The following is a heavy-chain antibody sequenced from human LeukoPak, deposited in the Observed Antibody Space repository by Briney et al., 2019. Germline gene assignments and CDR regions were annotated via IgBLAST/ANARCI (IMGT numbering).Heavy chain of an antibody. Sequence: PSETLSLTCTVSGGSISSSSYYWGWIRQPPGKGLEWIGSIYYSGSTYYNPSLKSRVTISVDTSKNQFSLKLSSVTAADTAVYYCARFLYYYDSSWFDPWGQGTLVTVSS. V-gene: IGHV4-39*07. CDR3: ARFLYYYDSSWFDP. D-gene: IGHD3-22*01. CDR1: GGSISSSSYY. CDR2: IYYSGST. J-gene: IGHJ5*02.